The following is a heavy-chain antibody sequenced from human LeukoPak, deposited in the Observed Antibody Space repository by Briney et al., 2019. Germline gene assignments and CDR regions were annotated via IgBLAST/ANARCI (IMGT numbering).Heavy chain of an antibody. CDR3: ARAGTTYDFWSGSYYYYYMDV. CDR1: GGSISSGGYY. J-gene: IGHJ6*03. Sequence: PSETLSLTCTVSGGSISSGGYYWSWIRQHPGKGLEWIGYIYYSGSTYYNPSLKSRVTISVDTSKNQFSLKLSSVTAADTAVYYCARAGTTYDFWSGSYYYYYMDVWGKGATVTVSS. V-gene: IGHV4-31*03. CDR2: IYYSGST. D-gene: IGHD3-3*01.